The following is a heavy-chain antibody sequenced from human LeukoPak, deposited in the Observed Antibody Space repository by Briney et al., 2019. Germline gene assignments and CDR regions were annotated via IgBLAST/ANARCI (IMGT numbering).Heavy chain of an antibody. J-gene: IGHJ4*02. CDR3: ARESGLVLDY. CDR2: IYYSGST. D-gene: IGHD6-19*01. V-gene: IGHV4-59*01. Sequence: SETLSLTCTVSGASISSYYWSWIRQPPGKGLEWFGYIYYSGSTNYNPSLKSRVTISVDTSKNQFSLKLSSVTAADTAVYYCARESGLVLDYWGQGTLVTVSS. CDR1: GASISSYY.